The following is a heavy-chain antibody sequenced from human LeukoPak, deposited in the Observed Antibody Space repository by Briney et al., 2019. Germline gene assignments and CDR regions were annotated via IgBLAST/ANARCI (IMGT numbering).Heavy chain of an antibody. CDR2: IYYSGST. V-gene: IGHV4-59*01. CDR1: GGSISSYY. CDR3: ARGGEGAFDI. Sequence: PSETLSLTCTVSGGSISSYYWSWIRQPPGKGLEWIGYIYYSGSTNYNPPRKSRVTISVDTSKNQFSLKLSSVTAADTAVYYCARGGEGAFDIWGQGTMVTVSS. J-gene: IGHJ3*02.